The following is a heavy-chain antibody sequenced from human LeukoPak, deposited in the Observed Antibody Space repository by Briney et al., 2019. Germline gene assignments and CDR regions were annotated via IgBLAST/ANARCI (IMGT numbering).Heavy chain of an antibody. J-gene: IGHJ5*02. V-gene: IGHV1-46*01. D-gene: IGHD1-26*01. Sequence: ASVKVSCKASGYTFTIYYMHWVRQAPGQGLEGMGLINPTGGSTGYAQKFQGRVTMTRDMSTSTDYMELSSLRSEDTAIYYCARDNSVGDNAWWFDPWGQGTLVTVSS. CDR3: ARDNSVGDNAWWFDP. CDR2: INPTGGST. CDR1: GYTFTIYY.